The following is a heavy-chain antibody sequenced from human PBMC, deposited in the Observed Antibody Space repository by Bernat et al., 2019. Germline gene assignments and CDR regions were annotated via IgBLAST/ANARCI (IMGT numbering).Heavy chain of an antibody. CDR1: GFTFSGSA. D-gene: IGHD1-1*01. CDR2: IRSKANSYAT. Sequence: EVQLVESGGGLVKPGGSLKLSCAASGFTFSGSAMHWVRQASGKGLEWVGRIRSKANSYATAYAASVKGRFTISRDDSKNTAYLQMNSLKTEDTAVYYCTREGPEKRYNWNWVAFDIWGQGTMVTVSS. V-gene: IGHV3-73*01. J-gene: IGHJ3*02. CDR3: TREGPEKRYNWNWVAFDI.